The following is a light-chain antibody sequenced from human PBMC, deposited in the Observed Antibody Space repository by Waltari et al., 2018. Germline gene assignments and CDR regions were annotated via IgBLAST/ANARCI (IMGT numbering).Light chain of an antibody. CDR2: AAS. V-gene: IGKV1-39*01. CDR3: QQSSSSPWYT. Sequence: DIRLTQSPSSLSASVGDRVTITCRASQNINNYLHWYQQKPGKAPKLLIYAASTLQRGVPSRFSGSGSGTDFTLTISSLQPEDFATYYCQQSSSSPWYTFGQGTKLEI. CDR1: QNINNY. J-gene: IGKJ2*01.